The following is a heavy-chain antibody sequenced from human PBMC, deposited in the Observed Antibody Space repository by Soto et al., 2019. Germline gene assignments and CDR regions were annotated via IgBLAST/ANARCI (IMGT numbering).Heavy chain of an antibody. D-gene: IGHD2-2*02. CDR1: GFTFDDYA. J-gene: IGHJ6*02. Sequence: LRLSWAASGFTFDDYAMHWVRQAPGKGLEWVSLISWDGGSTYYADSVKGRFTISRDNSKNSLYLQMNSLRAEDTALYYCAKDSLARYCSSTSCYRGSSYYYGMDVWGQGTTVTVSS. CDR2: ISWDGGST. V-gene: IGHV3-43D*04. CDR3: AKDSLARYCSSTSCYRGSSYYYGMDV.